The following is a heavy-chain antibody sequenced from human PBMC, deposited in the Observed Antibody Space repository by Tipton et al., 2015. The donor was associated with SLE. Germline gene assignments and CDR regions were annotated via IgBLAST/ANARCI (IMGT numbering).Heavy chain of an antibody. CDR1: GYSFSNYW. V-gene: IGHV5-51*01. CDR3: ARQAVAGQPFDY. J-gene: IGHJ4*01. Sequence: RLVQSGAEVKKPGESLKISCKGSGYSFSNYWIGWVRQMPGKGLEWMGIISPRDSDIRESPSFQGQVTMSVDNSISTAYLQWTSLRASDTAMYYCARQAVAGQPFDYWGQGTLVTVSS. D-gene: IGHD6-19*01. CDR2: ISPRDSDI.